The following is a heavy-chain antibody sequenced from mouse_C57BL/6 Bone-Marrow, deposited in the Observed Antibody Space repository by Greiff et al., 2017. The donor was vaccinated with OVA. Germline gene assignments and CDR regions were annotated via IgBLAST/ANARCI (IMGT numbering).Heavy chain of an antibody. J-gene: IGHJ4*01. D-gene: IGHD1-1*01. CDR2: IDPENGDT. Sequence: EVQLQQSGAELVRPGASVKLSCTASGFNIKDDYMHWVKQRPEQGLEWIGWIDPENGDTEYASKFQGKATITADTSSNTAYLQLSSLTSEDTAVYYCTTRYYYNYGSSLHYAMDYWGQGTSVTVSS. CDR1: GFNIKDDY. CDR3: TTRYYYNYGSSLHYAMDY. V-gene: IGHV14-4*01.